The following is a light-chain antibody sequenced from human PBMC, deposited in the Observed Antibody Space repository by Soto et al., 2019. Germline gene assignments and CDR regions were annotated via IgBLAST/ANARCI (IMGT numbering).Light chain of an antibody. CDR3: SLYTSSSTYV. CDR2: EVS. J-gene: IGLJ1*01. Sequence: QSALTQPPSVSGSPGQSVTISCTGTSSDVGSYNRVSWYQQPPDTAPKLMIYEVSNRPSGVPDRFSGSKSGNTASLTISGLQAEDEADYYCSLYTSSSTYVFGTGTKVTVL. V-gene: IGLV2-18*01. CDR1: SSDVGSYNR.